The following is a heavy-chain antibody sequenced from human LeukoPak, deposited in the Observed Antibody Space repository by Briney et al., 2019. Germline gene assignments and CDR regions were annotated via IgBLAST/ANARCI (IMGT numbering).Heavy chain of an antibody. D-gene: IGHD2-15*01. J-gene: IGHJ6*02. Sequence: ASVKVSCKASGYTFTSYDINWVRQATGQGLEWMGWMNPNSGNTGYAQKFQGRVTMTRNTSISTAYMELSSLRSEDTAVYYCARHRRYCSGGSCPLRYYYGMDVWGQGTTVTVSS. CDR2: MNPNSGNT. CDR1: GYTFTSYD. V-gene: IGHV1-8*01. CDR3: ARHRRYCSGGSCPLRYYYGMDV.